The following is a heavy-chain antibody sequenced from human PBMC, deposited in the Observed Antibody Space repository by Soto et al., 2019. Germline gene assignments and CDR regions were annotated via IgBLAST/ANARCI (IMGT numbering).Heavy chain of an antibody. CDR1: GFTFSSYE. J-gene: IGHJ6*02. Sequence: GGSLRLSCAASGFTFSSYEMNWVRQAPGKGLEWVSYISSSGSTIYYADSVKGRFTISRDNAKNSLYLQMNSLRAEDTAVYYCARDLYDFWSGYYKAGGMDVWGQGTTVTV. CDR3: ARDLYDFWSGYYKAGGMDV. CDR2: ISSSGSTI. D-gene: IGHD3-3*01. V-gene: IGHV3-48*03.